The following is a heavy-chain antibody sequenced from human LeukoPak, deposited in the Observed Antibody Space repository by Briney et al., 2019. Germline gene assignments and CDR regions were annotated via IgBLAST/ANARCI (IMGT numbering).Heavy chain of an antibody. J-gene: IGHJ4*02. D-gene: IGHD3-22*01. Sequence: GGSLRLSCAASGFTFSSYAMSWVRQAPGKGLEWVSAISGSGGSTYYAASVKGRFTISRDNSKNTLYLQMNSLRAEDTAVYYCAKDQPPWYYYDSSGYYGTGYFDYWGQGTLVTVSS. CDR2: ISGSGGST. CDR3: AKDQPPWYYYDSSGYYGTGYFDY. CDR1: GFTFSSYA. V-gene: IGHV3-23*01.